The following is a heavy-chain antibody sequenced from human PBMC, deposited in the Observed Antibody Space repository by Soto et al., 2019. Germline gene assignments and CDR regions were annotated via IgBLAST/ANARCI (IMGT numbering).Heavy chain of an antibody. Sequence: GGSLRLSCAASGFTFSSYGMHWVRQAPGKGLEWVAVIWYDGSNKYYADSVKGRFTISRDNSKNTLYLQMNSLRAEDTAVYYCAREEVYYYDSSGPTQFDYWGQGTLVTVSS. CDR1: GFTFSSYG. V-gene: IGHV3-33*01. CDR3: AREEVYYYDSSGPTQFDY. CDR2: IWYDGSNK. J-gene: IGHJ4*02. D-gene: IGHD3-22*01.